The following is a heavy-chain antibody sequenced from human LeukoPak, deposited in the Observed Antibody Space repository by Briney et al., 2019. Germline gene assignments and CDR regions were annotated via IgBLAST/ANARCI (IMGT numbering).Heavy chain of an antibody. V-gene: IGHV3-11*01. Sequence: GGSLRLSCAGSGFTFSDYYMSWIRQAPGKGLEWVSYISSSGSTIYYADSVKGRFTISRDNAKNSLYLQMNSLRAEDTALYYCAKDLAVVAATPVFDYWGQGTLVTVSS. CDR3: AKDLAVVAATPVFDY. D-gene: IGHD2-15*01. J-gene: IGHJ4*02. CDR1: GFTFSDYY. CDR2: ISSSGSTI.